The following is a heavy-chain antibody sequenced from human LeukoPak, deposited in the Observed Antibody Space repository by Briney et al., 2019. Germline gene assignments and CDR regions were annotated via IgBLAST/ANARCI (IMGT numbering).Heavy chain of an antibody. CDR2: ISYDGSNK. D-gene: IGHD3-3*01. Sequence: GGSLRLSCAASGFTFSSYAMHWVRQAPGKGLEWVAVISYDGSNKYYADSVKGRFTISRDNSKNTLYPQMNSLRAEDTAVYYCARDTFGVVVLGAFDIWGQGTWSPSLQ. CDR3: ARDTFGVVVLGAFDI. V-gene: IGHV3-30*04. J-gene: IGHJ3*02. CDR1: GFTFSSYA.